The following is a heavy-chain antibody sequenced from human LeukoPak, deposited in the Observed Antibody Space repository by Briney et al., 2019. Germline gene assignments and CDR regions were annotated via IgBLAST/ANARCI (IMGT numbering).Heavy chain of an antibody. CDR3: AKDFQYYDSSGYLDY. V-gene: IGHV3-9*01. Sequence: PGGSLRLSCAASGFTFDDYAMHWVRQAPGKGLEWVSGTSWNSGSIGYADSVKGRFTISRDNAKNSLYLQMNSLRAEDTALYYCAKDFQYYDSSGYLDYWGQGTLVTVSS. D-gene: IGHD3-22*01. CDR1: GFTFDDYA. CDR2: TSWNSGSI. J-gene: IGHJ4*02.